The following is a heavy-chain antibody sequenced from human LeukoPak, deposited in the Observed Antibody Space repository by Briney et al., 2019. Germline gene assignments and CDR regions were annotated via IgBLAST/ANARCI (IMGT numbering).Heavy chain of an antibody. Sequence: GAALKISCKGSGYSFTSYWIGWVRQMPGKGLEWMGIIYPGDSDTRYSPSFQGQVTISADKSISTAYLQWSSLKASDTAMYYCARCLRFLELHMPYYYYMDVWGKGTTVTVSS. CDR3: ARCLRFLELHMPYYYYMDV. CDR2: IYPGDSDT. CDR1: GYSFTSYW. D-gene: IGHD3-3*01. V-gene: IGHV5-51*01. J-gene: IGHJ6*03.